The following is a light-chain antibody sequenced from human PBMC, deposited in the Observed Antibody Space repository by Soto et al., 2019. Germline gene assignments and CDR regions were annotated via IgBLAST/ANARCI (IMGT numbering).Light chain of an antibody. V-gene: IGKV3-20*01. J-gene: IGKJ2*01. CDR3: QQYGSSPRT. Sequence: EIVLTQSPGTLSLSPGERATLSCRASQSVSSSYLAWYQQKPGQAPRLLIYGASSRVTGIPDRFSGSGSGTEFTLTISRLEPEDFAVYYCQQYGSSPRTFGQGTKLEIK. CDR1: QSVSSSY. CDR2: GAS.